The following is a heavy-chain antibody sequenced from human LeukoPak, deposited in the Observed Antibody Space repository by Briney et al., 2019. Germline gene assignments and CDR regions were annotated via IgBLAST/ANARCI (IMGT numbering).Heavy chain of an antibody. Sequence: PSQTLSLTCTVSGGSISSGDYYWSWIRQPPGKGLEGIGYIYYSGSTYYNPSLKSRVTISVDPSKNQFSLKLSSVTAADTAVYYCARCIAAAGTFDYWGQGTLVTVSS. CDR2: IYYSGST. J-gene: IGHJ4*02. V-gene: IGHV4-30-4*01. CDR1: GGSISSGDYY. D-gene: IGHD6-13*01. CDR3: ARCIAAAGTFDY.